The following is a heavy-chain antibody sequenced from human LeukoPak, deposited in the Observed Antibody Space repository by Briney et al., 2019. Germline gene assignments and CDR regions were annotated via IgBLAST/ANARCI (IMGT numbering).Heavy chain of an antibody. CDR3: ARDGYNYNY. Sequence: SETLSLTCAVYGASFSGYYWSWIRQPPGKGLEWIGEINHGGRTNYNPSLKSRATISVDTSKNQFSLKLRSVPAADTAVYYCARDGYNYNYWGQGTLVTVSS. J-gene: IGHJ4*02. V-gene: IGHV4-34*01. CDR1: GASFSGYY. CDR2: INHGGRT. D-gene: IGHD5-24*01.